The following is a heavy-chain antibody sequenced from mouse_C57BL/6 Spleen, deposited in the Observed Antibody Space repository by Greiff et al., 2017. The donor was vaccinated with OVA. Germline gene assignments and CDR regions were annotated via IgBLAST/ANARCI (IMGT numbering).Heavy chain of an antibody. CDR1: GYTFTDYE. Sequence: VQLQQSGAQLVRPGASVTLSCKASGYTFTDYEMHWVKQTPVHGLEWIGAIDPETGGTAYNQKFKGKAILTADKSSSTAYMELRSLTSEDSAVYYCKIHYYGSPYFDYWGQGTTLTVSS. CDR3: KIHYYGSPYFDY. J-gene: IGHJ2*01. V-gene: IGHV1-15*01. CDR2: IDPETGGT. D-gene: IGHD1-1*01.